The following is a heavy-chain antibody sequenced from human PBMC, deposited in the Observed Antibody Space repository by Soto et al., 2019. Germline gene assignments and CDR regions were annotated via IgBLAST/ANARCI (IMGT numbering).Heavy chain of an antibody. CDR2: IYSGGST. Sequence: PGGSLRLSCAASGLTVSSNYMSWVRQAPGKGLEWVSVIYSGGSTYYADSVKGRFTISRDNSKNTLYLQMNSLRAEDTAVYYCARDLRRSGIAVAGTTVRGMDVWGQGTAVTVSS. J-gene: IGHJ6*02. V-gene: IGHV3-53*01. CDR1: GLTVSSNY. CDR3: ARDLRRSGIAVAGTTVRGMDV. D-gene: IGHD6-19*01.